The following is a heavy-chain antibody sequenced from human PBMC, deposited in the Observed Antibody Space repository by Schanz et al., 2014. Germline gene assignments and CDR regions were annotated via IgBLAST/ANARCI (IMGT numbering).Heavy chain of an antibody. CDR2: ISSTSTYL. CDR1: GFTFSSYT. CDR3: ARDMLRRYGALEI. D-gene: IGHD2-8*01. V-gene: IGHV3-21*06. J-gene: IGHJ3*02. Sequence: EVQLVESGGGLVKPGDSLRLSCAASGFTFSSYTMKWVRQAPGKGLEWVSSISSTSTYLYYADSVRGRFTISRDNAKNSLFLQMNSLRADDTAVYYCARDMLRRYGALEIWGRGTMVTVSS.